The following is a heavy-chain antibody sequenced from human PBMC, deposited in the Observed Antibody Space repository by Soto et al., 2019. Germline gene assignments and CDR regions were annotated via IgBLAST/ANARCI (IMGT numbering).Heavy chain of an antibody. CDR3: ARGPATTIRHYYYYGMDV. V-gene: IGHV4-4*02. CDR1: CGSISSSNW. CDR2: IYHSGST. Sequence: PSETLSLTCAVSCGSISSSNWWSWVRQPPGKGMEWIGEIYHSGSTNYNPSLKSRVTISVDKSKNQFSLKLSSVTAADTAVYYCARGPATTIRHYYYYGMDVWGQGTTVTVSS. J-gene: IGHJ6*02. D-gene: IGHD5-12*01.